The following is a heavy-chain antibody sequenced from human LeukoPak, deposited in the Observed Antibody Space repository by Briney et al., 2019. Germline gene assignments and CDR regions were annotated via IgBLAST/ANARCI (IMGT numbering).Heavy chain of an antibody. CDR3: ATTAYSSRNY. CDR2: IYSGTT. Sequence: GGTLRLSCTVSGFTVSSNSMSWVRQAPGKGLEWVSFIYSGTTHYSDSVKGRFTISRDNSKNTLYLQMNSLRAEDSAVYYCATTAYSSRNYWGQGTLVTVSS. J-gene: IGHJ4*02. D-gene: IGHD6-13*01. V-gene: IGHV3-53*01. CDR1: GFTVSSNS.